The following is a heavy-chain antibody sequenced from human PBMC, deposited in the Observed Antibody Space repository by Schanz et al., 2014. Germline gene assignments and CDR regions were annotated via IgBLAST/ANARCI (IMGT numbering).Heavy chain of an antibody. CDR3: AKEAVEMSAGIGGS. CDR2: ITWDGSIT. Sequence: EVQLVESGGGLVQPGRSLRLSCAASGFIFEDYGMHWVRQAPGKGLEWVSLITWDGSITYYTDSLKGRFTISRDNTKNTLYLQMNRLRTDDTAVYYCAKEAVEMSAGIGGSWGQGTLVTVSS. CDR1: GFIFEDYG. D-gene: IGHD3-16*01. J-gene: IGHJ5*02. V-gene: IGHV3-43*01.